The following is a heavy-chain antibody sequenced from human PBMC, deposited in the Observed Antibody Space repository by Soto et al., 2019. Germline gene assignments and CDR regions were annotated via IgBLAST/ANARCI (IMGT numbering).Heavy chain of an antibody. J-gene: IGHJ4*02. CDR2: ISYDGSNK. V-gene: IGHV3-30*18. CDR3: AKAVDSTVRGVPPSDY. Sequence: QVHLVESGGGVVQPGRSLRLSCAASGFIFNRYGMHWVRQAPGKGLEWVSVISYDGSNKYYADSVKGRFTISRDNSKHTLYLQMNSLRAEDTAVYYCAKAVDSTVRGVPPSDYWGQGTLVTVSS. D-gene: IGHD3-10*01. CDR1: GFIFNRYG.